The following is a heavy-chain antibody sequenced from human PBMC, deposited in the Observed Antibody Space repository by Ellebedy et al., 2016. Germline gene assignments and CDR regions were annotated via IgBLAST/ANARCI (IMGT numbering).Heavy chain of an antibody. D-gene: IGHD4-23*01. CDR1: GFTFSSYA. J-gene: IGHJ4*02. CDR3: AKDADYGGNPYYFDY. CDR2: ISGSGGST. Sequence: GESLKISXAASGFTFSSYAMSWVRQAPGKGLEWVSAISGSGGSTYYADSVKGRFTISRDNSKNTLYLQMNSLRAEDTAVYYCAKDADYGGNPYYFDYWGQGTLVTVSS. V-gene: IGHV3-23*01.